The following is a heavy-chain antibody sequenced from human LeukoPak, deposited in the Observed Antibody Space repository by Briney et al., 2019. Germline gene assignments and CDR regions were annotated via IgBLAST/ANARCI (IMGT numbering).Heavy chain of an antibody. CDR1: GFTFSSYW. J-gene: IGHJ4*02. CDR3: VRDGDDFNFDY. D-gene: IGHD5-24*01. CDR2: VKGDGSFT. V-gene: IGHV3-74*01. Sequence: PGGSLRLSCAASGFTFSSYWMHWVRQAPGKGLVWFSRVKGDGSFTNYADSVYGRFTISRDNAKNTLYLHMHSLRAEDTAVYYCVRDGDDFNFDYWGQGNLVTVSS.